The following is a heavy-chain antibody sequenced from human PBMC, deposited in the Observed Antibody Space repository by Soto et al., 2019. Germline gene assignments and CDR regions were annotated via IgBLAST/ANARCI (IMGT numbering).Heavy chain of an antibody. V-gene: IGHV4-4*07. CDR1: CGSISSYL. Sequence: PSETLSRTCTVSCGSISSYLWSCIRQPSGKGLEWIVRLNTYGNTHYNPSLKSRVTVSVDTSRNQFFLTLRSVTAADSAVYHCGRESGETWDYEDSWGKGNQVPSPQ. CDR2: LNTYGNT. D-gene: IGHD1-7*01. J-gene: IGHJ5*02. CDR3: GRESGETWDYEDS.